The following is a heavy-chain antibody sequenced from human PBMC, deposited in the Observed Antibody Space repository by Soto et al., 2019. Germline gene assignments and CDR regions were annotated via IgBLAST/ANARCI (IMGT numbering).Heavy chain of an antibody. D-gene: IGHD6-6*01. J-gene: IGHJ3*02. CDR1: GGSFCGYY. Sequence: PSESLSLTCAVYGGSFCGYYWSWIRQPPGKGLEWIGEINHSGSTNYNPSLKSRVTISVDTSKNQFSLKLSSVTAADTAVYYCARGKGSSRAFDIWGQGTMVTVSS. CDR3: ARGKGSSRAFDI. V-gene: IGHV4-34*01. CDR2: INHSGST.